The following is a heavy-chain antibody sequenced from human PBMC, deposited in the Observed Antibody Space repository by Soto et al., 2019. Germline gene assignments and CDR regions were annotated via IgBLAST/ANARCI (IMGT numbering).Heavy chain of an antibody. CDR3: ARDLGYCSSTACYYYGMDV. CDR2: INPSGGST. D-gene: IGHD2-2*01. Sequence: QVQLVQSGAEVKKPGASVKGSCKASGYTFTSYYMHWVRQAPGQGLEWMGIINPSGGSTSYAQKFQGRVTMTRDTSTSTVYMELSSLRSEDTAVYYCARDLGYCSSTACYYYGMDVWGQGTTVTVSS. V-gene: IGHV1-46*01. CDR1: GYTFTSYY. J-gene: IGHJ6*02.